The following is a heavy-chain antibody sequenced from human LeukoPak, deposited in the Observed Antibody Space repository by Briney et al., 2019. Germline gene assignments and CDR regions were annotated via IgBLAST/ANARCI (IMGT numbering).Heavy chain of an antibody. V-gene: IGHV3-30*04. CDR3: VRDRGGGNWLDY. Sequence: GRSLRLSCAASGFTFSTYAMHWVRQAPGKGLEWVAVIPYDGSNKYYADSVKGRFTISRENSKNRLYLQMNSLRAEDTAVYFCVRDRGGGNWLDYWGQGTLVTVSS. CDR1: GFTFSTYA. J-gene: IGHJ4*02. D-gene: IGHD1-20*01. CDR2: IPYDGSNK.